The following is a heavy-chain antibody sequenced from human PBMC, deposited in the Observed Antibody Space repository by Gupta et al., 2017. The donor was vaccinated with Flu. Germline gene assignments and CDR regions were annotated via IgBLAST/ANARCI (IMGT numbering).Heavy chain of an antibody. CDR3: TTGGEWELLFGNY. CDR2: LKSKTEGGTT. Sequence: DVQLVEPGGTLVKPGGSLRLSCAASGFPFTDAWMNWVRQAPGEGLEWIGRLKSKTEGGTTDYAAPVKGRFTISRDDSKNTLYLQMNSLKVEDTAVYYCTTGGEWELLFGNYWGQGTLVTVSS. D-gene: IGHD1-26*01. V-gene: IGHV3-15*02. J-gene: IGHJ4*02. CDR1: GFPFTDAW.